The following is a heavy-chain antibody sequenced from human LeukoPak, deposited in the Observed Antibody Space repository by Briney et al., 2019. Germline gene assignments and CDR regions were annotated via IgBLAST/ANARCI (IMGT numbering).Heavy chain of an antibody. J-gene: IGHJ4*02. Sequence: ASVKVSCKASGYTFTSYGISWVRQAPGQGLEWMGWVSAYNGNTNYAQKLQGRVTMTTDTSTSTAYMELRSLRSDDTAVYYCTRTLLYGYFDYWGQGTLVTVSS. CDR3: TRTLLYGYFDY. CDR1: GYTFTSYG. CDR2: VSAYNGNT. D-gene: IGHD2-2*02. V-gene: IGHV1-18*01.